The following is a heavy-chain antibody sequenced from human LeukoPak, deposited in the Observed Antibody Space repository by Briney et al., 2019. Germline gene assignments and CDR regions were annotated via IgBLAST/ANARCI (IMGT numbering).Heavy chain of an antibody. CDR2: ISAYMGNT. CDR1: GYTFTSYG. Sequence: VKVSCKASGYTFTSYGISWVRQAPGQGLGGMGGISAYMGNTNYAQKLQGRVTMTTDTSTSTAYMELRSLRSDDTAVYYCARDSPKASNSSGWYWFYYYYGMDVWGQGTTVTVSS. D-gene: IGHD6-19*01. J-gene: IGHJ6*02. CDR3: ARDSPKASNSSGWYWFYYYYGMDV. V-gene: IGHV1-18*01.